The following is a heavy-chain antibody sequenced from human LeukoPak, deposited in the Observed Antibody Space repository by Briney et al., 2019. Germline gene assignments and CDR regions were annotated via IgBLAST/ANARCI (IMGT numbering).Heavy chain of an antibody. Sequence: GASLQISCEGSGSIFTNYWIAGVRQLPGKGLEWMGIIYAGDSETKESPSFEGQVTISANKYISPCYLQWSSLKASDTAMYYCARRETGYSGPINWFDPWGQGTLVTVSS. CDR3: ARRETGYSGPINWFDP. J-gene: IGHJ5*02. CDR2: IYAGDSET. V-gene: IGHV5-51*01. CDR1: GSIFTNYW. D-gene: IGHD5-12*01.